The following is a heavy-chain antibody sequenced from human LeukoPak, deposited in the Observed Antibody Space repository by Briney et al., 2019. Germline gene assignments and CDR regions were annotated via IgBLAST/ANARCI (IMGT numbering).Heavy chain of an antibody. D-gene: IGHD1-1*01. CDR3: ARTGQLERRGWFDP. CDR1: GGSISSYY. V-gene: IGHV4-4*07. Sequence: PSETLSLTCTVSGGSISSYYWSWLRQPAGKGLEWIGRIYTSGSTNYNPSLKSRVTISVGKSKNQFSLKLSSVTAADTAVYYCARTGQLERRGWFDPWGQGTLVTVSS. J-gene: IGHJ5*02. CDR2: IYTSGST.